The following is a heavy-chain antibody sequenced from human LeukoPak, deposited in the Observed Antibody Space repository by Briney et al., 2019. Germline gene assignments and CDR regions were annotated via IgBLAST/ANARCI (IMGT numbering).Heavy chain of an antibody. CDR1: GFTFSSYA. V-gene: IGHV3-30-3*01. D-gene: IGHD3-22*01. CDR3: ARNYYDSSGYYYGDAFDT. J-gene: IGHJ3*02. Sequence: GGSLRLSCAASGFTFSSYAMHWVRQAPGKGLEWVAVISYDGSNKYYADSVKGRFTISRDNSKNTLYLYMNSLRAEDTAVYYCARNYYDSSGYYYGDAFDTWGQGTMVTVSS. CDR2: ISYDGSNK.